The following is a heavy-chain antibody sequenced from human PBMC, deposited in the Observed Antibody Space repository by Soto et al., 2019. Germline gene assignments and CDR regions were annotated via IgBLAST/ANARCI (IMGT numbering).Heavy chain of an antibody. CDR1: GFTFSSYS. Sequence: GGSLRLSCAASGFTFSSYSMNWVRQAPGKGLEWVSSISSSSSYIYYADSVKGRFTISRDNAKNSLYLQMNSLRAEDTAVYYCAREGDRYCSSTSCFYYYYYMDVWGKGTTVTVSS. CDR3: AREGDRYCSSTSCFYYYYYMDV. D-gene: IGHD2-2*01. J-gene: IGHJ6*03. V-gene: IGHV3-21*01. CDR2: ISSSSSYI.